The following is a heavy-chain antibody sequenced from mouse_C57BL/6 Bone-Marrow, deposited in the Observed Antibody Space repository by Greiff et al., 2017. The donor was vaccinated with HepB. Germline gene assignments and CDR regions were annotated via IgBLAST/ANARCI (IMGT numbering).Heavy chain of an antibody. CDR3: TTLLLLWYFDV. D-gene: IGHD1-1*01. V-gene: IGHV14-4*01. Sequence: EVQLQQSGAELVRPGASVKLSCTASGFNIKDDYMHWVKQRPEQGLEWIGWIDPENGDTEYASKFQGKATITADTSSNTAYLQLSSLTSEDTAVYYCTTLLLLWYFDVWGTGTTVTVSS. J-gene: IGHJ1*03. CDR2: IDPENGDT. CDR1: GFNIKDDY.